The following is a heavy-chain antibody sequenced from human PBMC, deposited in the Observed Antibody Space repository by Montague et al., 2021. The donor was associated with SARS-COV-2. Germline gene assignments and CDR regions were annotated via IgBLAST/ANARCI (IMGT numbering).Heavy chain of an antibody. CDR1: GFTFSSYA. CDR2: ISGSGGST. CDR3: AKASWIQLWFRTPYFDY. V-gene: IGHV3-23*01. J-gene: IGHJ4*02. D-gene: IGHD5-18*01. Sequence: SLRLSCAASGFTFSSYAMSWVRQAPGKGLEWVSAISGSGGSTYYXDSVKGRFTISRDNSKNTLYLQMNSLRAEDTAVYYCAKASWIQLWFRTPYFDYWGQGTLATVSS.